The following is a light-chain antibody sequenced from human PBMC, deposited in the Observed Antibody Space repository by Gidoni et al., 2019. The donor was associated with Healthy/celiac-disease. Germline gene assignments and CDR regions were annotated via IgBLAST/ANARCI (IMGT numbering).Light chain of an antibody. J-gene: IGKJ4*01. CDR2: AAS. Sequence: DIQMTQSPSSLSASVGDRVTITCRASQRISSYLNWYQQKPGKAPKLLIYAASSVQSGVPSRFSGSGSGTDFTLTISSLQPEDFATYYCQQSYSTPTFGGGTKVEIK. V-gene: IGKV1-39*01. CDR3: QQSYSTPT. CDR1: QRISSY.